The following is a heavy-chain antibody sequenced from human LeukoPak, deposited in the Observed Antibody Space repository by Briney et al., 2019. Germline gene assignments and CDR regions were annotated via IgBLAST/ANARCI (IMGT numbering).Heavy chain of an antibody. CDR1: GFTFSNHA. CDR3: ARRSPGSSSLFFYYMDV. CDR2: ISSSGSST. J-gene: IGHJ6*03. V-gene: IGHV3-23*01. Sequence: PGRSLRLSCAASGFTFSNHAMSWVRQAPGKGLEWVSGISSSGSSTFFADHVKGRFTISRDNAKNSLYLQINTLQAEDTAVYYCARRSPGSSSLFFYYMDVWGKGTTVTGSS. D-gene: IGHD1-26*01.